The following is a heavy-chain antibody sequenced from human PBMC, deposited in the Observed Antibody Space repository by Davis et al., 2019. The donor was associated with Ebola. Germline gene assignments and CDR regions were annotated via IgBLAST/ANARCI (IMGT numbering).Heavy chain of an antibody. CDR1: GHSIRSGYC. CDR2: IYDSGST. J-gene: IGHJ4*02. D-gene: IGHD3-22*01. V-gene: IGHV4-38-2*02. Sequence: SETLSLTCTVSGHSIRSGYCWGWIRQPPGEGLELIGRIYDSGSTDYNPSLKSRVTISVDTSKNQFSLRLRSVTAADTAIYFCARDRRDSSAYGFWGQGIQVTVSS. CDR3: ARDRRDSSAYGF.